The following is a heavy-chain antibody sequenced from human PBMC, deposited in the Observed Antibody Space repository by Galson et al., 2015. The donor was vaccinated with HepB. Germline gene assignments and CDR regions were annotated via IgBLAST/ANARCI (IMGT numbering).Heavy chain of an antibody. CDR3: ARVDYDFWSGYYSNYYYMAV. CDR1: GYTFTNYG. Sequence: SVKVSYKASGYTFTNYGIGWVRQAPGQGLEWMGWIRADNGNTKYAQKLQGRVTMTTDTSTSTAYMELRSLRSDDTAVYYCARVDYDFWSGYYSNYYYMAVWGKGTTVTVSS. J-gene: IGHJ6*03. CDR2: IRADNGNT. D-gene: IGHD3-3*01. V-gene: IGHV1-18*01.